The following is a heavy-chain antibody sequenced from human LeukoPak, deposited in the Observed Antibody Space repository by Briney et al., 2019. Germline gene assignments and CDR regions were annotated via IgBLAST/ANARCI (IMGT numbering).Heavy chain of an antibody. CDR3: AREGSYDGSTMWYFDY. Sequence: PGGSLRLSXAASGFPVSSNYMAWVRQAPGKGLEWVSVIYSGGTIYYADSVNGRFTISRDNSKNTLYLQMNSLRAEDTAVYYCAREGSYDGSTMWYFDYWGQGTLVTVSS. CDR2: IYSGGTI. V-gene: IGHV3-53*01. CDR1: GFPVSSNY. J-gene: IGHJ4*02. D-gene: IGHD3-22*01.